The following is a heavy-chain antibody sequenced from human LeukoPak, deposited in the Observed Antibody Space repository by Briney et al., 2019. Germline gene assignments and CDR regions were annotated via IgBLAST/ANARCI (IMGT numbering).Heavy chain of an antibody. D-gene: IGHD3-10*01. V-gene: IGHV1-18*01. CDR1: GYTFTSYG. CDR2: ISAYNGNT. J-gene: IGHJ4*02. Sequence: ASVKVSCKASGYTFTSYGISWVRQAPGQGLEWMGWISAYNGNTHYAQKLQGRVTMTTDTSTSTAYMELRSLRSDDTAVYYCARSQSFGSGSEAFDQWGQGTLVTVSS. CDR3: ARSQSFGSGSEAFDQ.